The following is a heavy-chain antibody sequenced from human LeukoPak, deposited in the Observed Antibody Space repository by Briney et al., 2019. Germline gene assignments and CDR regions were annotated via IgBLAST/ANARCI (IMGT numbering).Heavy chain of an antibody. CDR2: INHSGST. D-gene: IGHD6-13*01. J-gene: IGHJ4*02. CDR1: GGSFSGYY. CDR3: ARGSDTAAGLY. V-gene: IGHV4-34*01. Sequence: MPSETLSLTCAVYGGSFSGYYWSWIRQPPGKGLEWIGEINHSGSTNYNPSLKSRVSISVDSSKNQFSLKLSSVTAADTAVYYCARGSDTAAGLYWGQGTLVTVSS.